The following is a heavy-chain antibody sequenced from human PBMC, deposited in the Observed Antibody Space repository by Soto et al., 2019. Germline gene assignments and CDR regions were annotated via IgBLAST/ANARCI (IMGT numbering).Heavy chain of an antibody. CDR2: ITGAGGST. CDR1: GFTFDNYG. CDR3: AKGHSDSFGKYDYFGMDV. D-gene: IGHD4-4*01. V-gene: IGHV3-23*01. Sequence: EVQLLESGGGLVQPGGSLRLSCAASGFTFDNYGMSWVRQAPGKGLEWIGAITGAGGSTYNADSVKGRFTISRDNSKQTVYLQVDSLRVEDTTVYYCAKGHSDSFGKYDYFGMDVCGQGTTVTVSS. J-gene: IGHJ6*02.